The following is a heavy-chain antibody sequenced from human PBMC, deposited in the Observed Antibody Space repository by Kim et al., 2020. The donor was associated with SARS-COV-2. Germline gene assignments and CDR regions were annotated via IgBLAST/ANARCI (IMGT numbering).Heavy chain of an antibody. CDR2: RGSGGST. Sequence: RGSGGSTYYADSVKGRFTISRDNSKNTLYLQMNSLRAEDTAVYYSTIIDYWGQGTLVTVSS. J-gene: IGHJ4*02. CDR3: TIIDY. V-gene: IGHV3-23*01.